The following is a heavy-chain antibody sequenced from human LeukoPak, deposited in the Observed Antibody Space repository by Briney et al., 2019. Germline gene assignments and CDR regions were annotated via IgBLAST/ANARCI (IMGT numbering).Heavy chain of an antibody. J-gene: IGHJ4*02. D-gene: IGHD6-19*01. CDR1: GFTFNSYS. CDR2: IGIGSSPK. CDR3: ARVLYSSGWYDFDY. V-gene: IGHV3-48*02. Sequence: GGSLRLSCADSGFTFNSYSLNWVRQAPGKGLEWVSYIGIGSSPKHYADSVKGRFTISRDNAKNSLYLQMNSLRDEDTAVYYCARVLYSSGWYDFDYWGQGTLVTVSS.